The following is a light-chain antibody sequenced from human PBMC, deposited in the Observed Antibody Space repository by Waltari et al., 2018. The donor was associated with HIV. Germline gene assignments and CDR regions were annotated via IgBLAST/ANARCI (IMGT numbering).Light chain of an antibody. CDR3: ASFTSGRLNV. Sequence: QSALTQPASVSGSPGPSITISCTGTSNDVGAYDYASWYQQSPGKVPKLLIYDVYNRPSRISNRFSGSKSGNTAFLTISGLRAEDEADYYCASFTSGRLNVFGSGTKVTVL. V-gene: IGLV2-14*01. CDR2: DVY. J-gene: IGLJ1*01. CDR1: SNDVGAYDY.